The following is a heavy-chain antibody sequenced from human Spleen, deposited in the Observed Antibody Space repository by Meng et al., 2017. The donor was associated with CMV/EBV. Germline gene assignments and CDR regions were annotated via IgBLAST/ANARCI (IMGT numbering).Heavy chain of an antibody. J-gene: IGHJ5*02. D-gene: IGHD2-2*01. CDR2: IHHSGST. CDR3: ARGHIVVVPAAIRNWFDP. CDR1: SITTTNW. Sequence: SITTTNWWSWVRQHPGTGLEWIGEIHHSGSTNYNPSLKSRVTISVDTSKNQFSLKLSSVTAADTAVYYCARGHIVVVPAAIRNWFDPWGQGTLVTVSS. V-gene: IGHV4-4*02.